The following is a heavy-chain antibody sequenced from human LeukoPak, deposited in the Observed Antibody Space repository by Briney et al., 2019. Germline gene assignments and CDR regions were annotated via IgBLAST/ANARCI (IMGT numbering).Heavy chain of an antibody. CDR1: GGSISSGGYS. CDR2: IYYSGSA. J-gene: IGHJ3*01. Sequence: SETLSLTCAVSGGSISSGGYSWSWIRQPPGKGLEWIGYIYYSGSAYYTPSLESRLTISLDTSKNQFSLNLTYVTAADTAVYYCAREGRDYTDAFDLWGQGTMVTVSS. CDR3: AREGRDYTDAFDL. V-gene: IGHV4-30-4*07. D-gene: IGHD4-11*01.